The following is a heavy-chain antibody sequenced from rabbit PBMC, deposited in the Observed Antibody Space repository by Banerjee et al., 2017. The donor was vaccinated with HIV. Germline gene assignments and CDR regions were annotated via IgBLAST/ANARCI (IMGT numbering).Heavy chain of an antibody. J-gene: IGHJ2*02. CDR2: TYGGDGSST. CDR1: GFSFNKNYY. CDR3: ARGLSGNSGGYAFDR. D-gene: IGHD1-1*01. Sequence: QSLEESGGGLVQPEGSLTLTCTASGFSFNKNYYMCWVRQAPGKGLEWIACTYGGDGSSTAYASWAKGRFTVSKTSTTVTLQMTSLTAADTATYFCARGLSGNSGGYAFDRWGQGTLVTVS. V-gene: IGHV1S40*01.